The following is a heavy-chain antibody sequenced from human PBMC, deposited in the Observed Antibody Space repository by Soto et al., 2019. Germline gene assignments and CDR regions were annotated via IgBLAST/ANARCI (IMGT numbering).Heavy chain of an antibody. J-gene: IGHJ6*02. CDR1: GDSVSSNSAA. D-gene: IGHD2-2*01. CDR3: ARDRDIVVVPAATCYYYGMDV. V-gene: IGHV6-1*01. Sequence: SQTLSLTCAISGDSVSSNSAAWNWIRQSPSRGLEWLGRTYYRSKWYNDYAVSVKSRITINPDTSKNQFSLQLNSVTPEDTAVYYCARDRDIVVVPAATCYYYGMDVWGQETTVTVSS. CDR2: TYYRSKWYN.